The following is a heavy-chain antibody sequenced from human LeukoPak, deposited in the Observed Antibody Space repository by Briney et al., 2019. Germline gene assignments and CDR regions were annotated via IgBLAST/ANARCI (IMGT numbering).Heavy chain of an antibody. D-gene: IGHD6-13*01. Sequence: SETLSLTCTVSGVSISSGSYYWSWIRQPAGKGLEWIGRIYTSGSTNYNPSLKSRVTISVDTSRNQFSLKLSSVTAADTAVYYCARDRPGSSWDRYFDYWGQGTLVTVSS. CDR2: IYTSGST. V-gene: IGHV4-61*02. J-gene: IGHJ4*02. CDR1: GVSISSGSYY. CDR3: ARDRPGSSWDRYFDY.